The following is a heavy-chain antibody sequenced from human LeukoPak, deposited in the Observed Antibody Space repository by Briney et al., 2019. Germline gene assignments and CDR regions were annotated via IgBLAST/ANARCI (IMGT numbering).Heavy chain of an antibody. D-gene: IGHD7-27*01. CDR3: AKDRHWGLDY. CDR1: GLTFSSHW. V-gene: IGHV3-74*01. Sequence: GGSLRLSCAASGLTFSSHWMHWVRQAPGKGLVWVSRITNDGSSTTYADSVKGRFTISRDNAKNMLYLQVNSLRAEDTAVYYCAKDRHWGLDYWGQGALVTVSS. CDR2: ITNDGSST. J-gene: IGHJ4*02.